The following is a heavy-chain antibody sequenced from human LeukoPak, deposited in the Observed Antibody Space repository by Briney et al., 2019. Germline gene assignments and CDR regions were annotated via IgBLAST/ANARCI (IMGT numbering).Heavy chain of an antibody. J-gene: IGHJ4*02. D-gene: IGHD2-15*01. CDR2: LYYSGSI. CDR3: ARHSGQYCSGGSCYLY. Sequence: PSETLSLACTVSGGSISSSSYYWGWIRQPPGKGLEWIGSLYYSGSIYYNPSLKSRVAISVDTSDNQFSLKLTSVTAADTAVYYCARHSGQYCSGGSCYLYWGQGTLVTVSS. CDR1: GGSISSSSYY. V-gene: IGHV4-39*01.